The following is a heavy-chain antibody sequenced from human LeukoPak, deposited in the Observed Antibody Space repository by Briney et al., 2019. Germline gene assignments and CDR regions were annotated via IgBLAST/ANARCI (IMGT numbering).Heavy chain of an antibody. CDR3: ARPRYDSSGYYHYYFDY. J-gene: IGHJ4*02. CDR2: ISYDGSNK. V-gene: IGHV3-30-3*01. Sequence: GGSLRLACAASGFTVEVYGVSWVRQAPRKWREWVAVISYDGSNKYYADYVKGRFTISRDNSKNTLYMQMNSVRAEDTAVYYCARPRYDSSGYYHYYFDYWGKGTLVTVSS. D-gene: IGHD3-22*01. CDR1: GFTVEVYG.